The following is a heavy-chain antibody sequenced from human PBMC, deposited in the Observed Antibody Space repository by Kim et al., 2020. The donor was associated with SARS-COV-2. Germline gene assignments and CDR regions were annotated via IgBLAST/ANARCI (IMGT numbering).Heavy chain of an antibody. V-gene: IGHV3-15*01. J-gene: IGHJ3*02. Sequence: GGSLRLSCAASGFTFSNAWMSWVRQAPGKGLEWVGRIKSKTDGGTTDYAAPVKGRFTISRDDSKNTLYLQMNSLKTEDTAVYYCTTELYYDILTGTLLGAFDIWGQGTMVTVSS. D-gene: IGHD3-9*01. CDR3: TTELYYDILTGTLLGAFDI. CDR1: GFTFSNAW. CDR2: IKSKTDGGTT.